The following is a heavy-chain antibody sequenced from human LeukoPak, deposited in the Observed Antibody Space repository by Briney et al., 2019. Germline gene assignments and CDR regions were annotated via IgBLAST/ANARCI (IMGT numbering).Heavy chain of an antibody. Sequence: SETLSLTCTVSGDSISSYSWSWIRQPPGKGLEWIGYIHYSGSTNYNPSLKSRVTISVDTSKNQFSLKLSSVTAADTAVYYCARFIIAAAGDAFDIWGQGTMVTVSS. J-gene: IGHJ3*02. CDR3: ARFIIAAAGDAFDI. CDR2: IHYSGST. CDR1: GDSISSYS. D-gene: IGHD6-13*01. V-gene: IGHV4-59*08.